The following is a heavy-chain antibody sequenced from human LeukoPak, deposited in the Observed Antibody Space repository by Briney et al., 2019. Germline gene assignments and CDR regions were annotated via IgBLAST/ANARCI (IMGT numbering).Heavy chain of an antibody. CDR2: IWYGGSDK. V-gene: IGHV3-33*06. J-gene: IGHJ6*03. D-gene: IGHD6-19*01. CDR1: GFTFSNFG. Sequence: GTSLRLSCAASGFTFSNFGMHWVRQAPGKGLEWVAVIWYGGSDKYYADSVKGRFTVSRDNSKNTLYLQMNSLRAEDTAVYYCAKDQRSSGWSDYYYYMDVWGKGTTVTVSS. CDR3: AKDQRSSGWSDYYYYMDV.